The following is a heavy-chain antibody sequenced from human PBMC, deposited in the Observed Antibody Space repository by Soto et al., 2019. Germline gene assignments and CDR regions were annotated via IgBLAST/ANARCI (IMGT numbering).Heavy chain of an antibody. CDR3: ARGIAAAGSLDWFDP. Sequence: QVQLQQWGAGLLKPSETLSLTCAVYGGSFSGYYWSWIRQPPGKGLEWIGEINHSGSTNYNPSLKSRVTISVDTSKNPFSLQLSSVTAADTAVYYCARGIAAAGSLDWFDPWGQGTLVTVSS. CDR1: GGSFSGYY. D-gene: IGHD6-13*01. V-gene: IGHV4-34*01. J-gene: IGHJ5*02. CDR2: INHSGST.